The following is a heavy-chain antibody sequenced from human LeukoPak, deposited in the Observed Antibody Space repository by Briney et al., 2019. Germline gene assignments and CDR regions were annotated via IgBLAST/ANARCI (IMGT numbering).Heavy chain of an antibody. CDR3: ASPGGGPTKY. V-gene: IGHV4-39*01. CDR1: GSSISSGGYY. CDR2: IYYSGST. Sequence: SETLSLTCAVSGSSISSGGYYWGWIRQPPGKGLEWIGSIYYSGSTYYNPSLKSRVTISVDTSKSQFSLKLSSVTAADTAVYYCASPGGGPTKYWGQGTLVTVSS. D-gene: IGHD3-16*01. J-gene: IGHJ4*02.